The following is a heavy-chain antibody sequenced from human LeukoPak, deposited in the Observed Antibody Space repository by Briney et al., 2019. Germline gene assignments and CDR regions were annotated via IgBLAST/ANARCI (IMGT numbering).Heavy chain of an antibody. J-gene: IGHJ4*02. D-gene: IGHD1-1*01. CDR2: IYYHENT. V-gene: IGHV4-39*01. Sequence: SETLSLTCPVSGDSISNYYWSWIRQAPGKGLEWIGSIYYHENTYYNSSLKSRVTISVDTSKNQFSLKLNSVTAADTAVYFCARRAYSAAYWKHFDYWGQGTLVTVSS. CDR1: GDSISNYY. CDR3: ARRAYSAAYWKHFDY.